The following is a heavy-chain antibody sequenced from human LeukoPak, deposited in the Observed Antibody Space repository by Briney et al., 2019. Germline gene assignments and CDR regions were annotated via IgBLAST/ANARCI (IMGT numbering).Heavy chain of an antibody. Sequence: ASVKVSCKTSGYIFTAHFLPWVRQAPGQGLEWMGWINPTSGATNYTQKFQGRVTMTRDTSVSTAYMQLTSLRSDDTAVYYCARDGLDYDAWSGILDQWGQGALVTVSS. CDR2: INPTSGAT. J-gene: IGHJ5*02. CDR3: ARDGLDYDAWSGILDQ. D-gene: IGHD3-3*01. V-gene: IGHV1-2*02. CDR1: GYIFTAHF.